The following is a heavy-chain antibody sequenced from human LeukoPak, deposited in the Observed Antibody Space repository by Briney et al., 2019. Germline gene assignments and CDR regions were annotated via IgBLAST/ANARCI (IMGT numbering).Heavy chain of an antibody. CDR3: ARLPYSSGWYLFYFDY. CDR1: GFTFSSYS. V-gene: IGHV3-21*01. Sequence: GGSLRLSCAGSGFTFSSYSINWVRQAPGKGLEGVSSISSSSSYVYYADSVKGRVTIYRDKDKNSLYVQMSRLRGEDTAGYYCARLPYSSGWYLFYFDYWGQGTLVTVSS. J-gene: IGHJ4*02. CDR2: ISSSSSYV. D-gene: IGHD6-19*01.